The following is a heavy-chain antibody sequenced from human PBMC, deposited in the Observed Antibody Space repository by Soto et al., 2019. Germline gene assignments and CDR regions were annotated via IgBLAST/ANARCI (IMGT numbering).Heavy chain of an antibody. CDR1: GESISSSSYY. CDR3: ARQRTTVVTQAYFDH. Sequence: SETLSLTCIVSGESISSSSYYWGWIRQPPGKGLEWIGSIYYSGRTYYNPSFESRVTISIDTSKNQFSLKLSSVTATDTAVYYCARQRTTVVTQAYFDHWGQGALVTVSS. D-gene: IGHD2-21*02. V-gene: IGHV4-39*01. CDR2: IYYSGRT. J-gene: IGHJ4*02.